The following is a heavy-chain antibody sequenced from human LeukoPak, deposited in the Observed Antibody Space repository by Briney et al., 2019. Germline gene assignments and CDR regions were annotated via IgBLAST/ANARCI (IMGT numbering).Heavy chain of an antibody. J-gene: IGHJ4*02. Sequence: SETLSLTCAVYGGSLSGYYWSWIRQPPGKGLEWIVEINHSGCTNYNPSLKSRVTISVDTSKNQFSLKLSSVTAADTAVYYCARGGGIAAAGFDYWGQGTLVTVSS. CDR3: ARGGGIAAAGFDY. CDR1: GGSLSGYY. V-gene: IGHV4-34*01. D-gene: IGHD6-13*01. CDR2: INHSGCT.